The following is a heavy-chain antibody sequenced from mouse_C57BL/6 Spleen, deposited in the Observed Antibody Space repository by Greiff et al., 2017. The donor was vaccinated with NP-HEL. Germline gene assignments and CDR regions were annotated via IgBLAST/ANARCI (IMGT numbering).Heavy chain of an antibody. Sequence: QVQLQQPGAELVMPGASVKLSCKASGYTFTSYWMHWVKQRPGQGLEWIGEIDPSDSYTNYNQKFKGKSTLTVDKSSSTAYMQSSSLTSEDSAVYEGERRTTGVEDDWGQGTTLTVSS. CDR3: ERRTTGVEDD. D-gene: IGHD1-1*01. V-gene: IGHV1-69*01. J-gene: IGHJ2*01. CDR1: GYTFTSYW. CDR2: IDPSDSYT.